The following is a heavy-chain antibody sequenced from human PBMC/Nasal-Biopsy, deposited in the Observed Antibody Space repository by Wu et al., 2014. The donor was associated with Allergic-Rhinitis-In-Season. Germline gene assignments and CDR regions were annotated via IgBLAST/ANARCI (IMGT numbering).Heavy chain of an antibody. D-gene: IGHD2-15*01. Sequence: TLSLTCSLSGGSISGYYWSWFRQPAGEGLEWIGHMYTSGYTKYNPSLKSRVTMSVDTTKNQFSLKLRSVTAADTATYYCVREGCSGGSCYYYYYNMNVWGKGTTVT. V-gene: IGHV4-4*07. CDR2: MYTSGYT. CDR1: GGSISGYY. J-gene: IGHJ6*03. CDR3: VREGCSGGSCYYYYYNMNV.